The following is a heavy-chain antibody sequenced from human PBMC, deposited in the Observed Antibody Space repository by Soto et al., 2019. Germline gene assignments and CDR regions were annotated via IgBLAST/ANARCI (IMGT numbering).Heavy chain of an antibody. J-gene: IGHJ4*02. CDR3: ATGRGNWGRFDY. Sequence: EVQLLESGGGLVQPGGFLRLSCAASGLTFSSYAISWVRQAPGKGLEWVSTISGRGDNTYYADSVKGRFTISRDNSKNTLYLQVNSLRAEDTAVYYCATGRGNWGRFDYWGQGTLVTVSS. CDR2: ISGRGDNT. D-gene: IGHD7-27*01. CDR1: GLTFSSYA. V-gene: IGHV3-23*01.